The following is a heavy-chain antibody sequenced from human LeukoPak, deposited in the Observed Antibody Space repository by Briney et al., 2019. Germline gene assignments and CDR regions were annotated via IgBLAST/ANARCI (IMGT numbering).Heavy chain of an antibody. CDR2: THYRSNWYY. CDR3: ARVTEYSGSWNWVDY. J-gene: IGHJ5*01. CDR1: GDSVSSNSAA. Sequence: SQTLSLTCAISGDSVSSNSAAWNWIRQSPSRGLEWLGRTHYRSNWYYDYADSVKSRITINPDTSKNQFSLQLNSVTPEDTAMYYCARVTEYSGSWNWVDYWGQGTLVTVSS. V-gene: IGHV6-1*01. D-gene: IGHD1-26*01.